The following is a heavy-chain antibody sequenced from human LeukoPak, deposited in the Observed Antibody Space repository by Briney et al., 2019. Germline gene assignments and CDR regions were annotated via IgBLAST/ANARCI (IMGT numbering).Heavy chain of an antibody. CDR2: INTNTGDP. D-gene: IGHD3-22*01. CDR3: ARDHTVRYYYDATDPGFDY. V-gene: IGHV7-4-1*02. J-gene: IGHJ4*02. CDR1: GYTFTSYA. Sequence: ASVKVSCKASGYTFTSYAMNWVRQAPGQGLEWMGWINTNTGDPTYAQGFTGRIVFSLDTSVSTPYLQISSIKAEDTAVYYCARDHTVRYYYDATDPGFDYWGQGTLVTVSS.